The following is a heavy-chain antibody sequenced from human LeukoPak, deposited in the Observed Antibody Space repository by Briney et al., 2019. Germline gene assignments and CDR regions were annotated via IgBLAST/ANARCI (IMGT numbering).Heavy chain of an antibody. CDR1: GRTFSSYD. CDR2: IISIFGTA. D-gene: IGHD2-2*01. Sequence: SVNVSCKASGRTFSSYDNSWVRQAPGQGLEWMGGIISIFGTANYAQNFQRRVTITADESTTTACIELNSLRSEDTAVYYCASEEWVVPAAHSNDYYGMDVWGQGTTLTVSS. J-gene: IGHJ6*02. CDR3: ASEEWVVPAAHSNDYYGMDV. V-gene: IGHV1-69*13.